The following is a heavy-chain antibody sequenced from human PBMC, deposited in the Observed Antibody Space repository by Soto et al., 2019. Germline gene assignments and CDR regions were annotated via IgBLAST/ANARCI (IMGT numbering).Heavy chain of an antibody. V-gene: IGHV3-13*01. CDR1: GFTFSSYD. CDR2: IGTAGDT. J-gene: IGHJ2*01. Sequence: EVQLVESGGGLVQPGGSLRLSCAASGFTFSSYDMHWVRQATGKGLEWVSAIGTAGDTYYPGSVKGRFTISRENAKNSLYLQMNCLRAGDTAVYYCARVTLYCSGGSCYSLGYCDLWGRGTLVTVSS. D-gene: IGHD2-15*01. CDR3: ARVTLYCSGGSCYSLGYCDL.